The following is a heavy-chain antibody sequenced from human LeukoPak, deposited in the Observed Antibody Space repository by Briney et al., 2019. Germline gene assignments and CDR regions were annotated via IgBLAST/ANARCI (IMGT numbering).Heavy chain of an antibody. J-gene: IGHJ6*02. D-gene: IGHD3-3*01. CDR1: GGSISSYY. CDR2: IYYSGST. Sequence: SETLSLTCTVSGGSISSYYWSWIRQPPGKGLEWIGYIYYSGSTNYNPSLKSRVTISVDTSKNQFSLKLSSVTAADTAVYYCARAGDFWSGYYSYGMDVWGQGTTVTISS. V-gene: IGHV4-59*01. CDR3: ARAGDFWSGYYSYGMDV.